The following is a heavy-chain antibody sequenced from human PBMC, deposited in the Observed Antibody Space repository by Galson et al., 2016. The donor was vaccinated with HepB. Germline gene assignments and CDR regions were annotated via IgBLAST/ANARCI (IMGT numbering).Heavy chain of an antibody. CDR1: GYSFTDYW. D-gene: IGHD3-16*01. CDR2: IYPGDSHT. V-gene: IGHV5-51*01. Sequence: SGAEVKKPGESLRISCKGSGYSFTDYWIGWVRQVPGKGLEWMGIIYPGDSHTRYSPSFQGQVTISADKSISTAYLQWSSLKASDTAIYNCARRLTHDAKIWDLDYWGQGTLVTGSS. CDR3: ARRLTHDAKIWDLDY. J-gene: IGHJ4*02.